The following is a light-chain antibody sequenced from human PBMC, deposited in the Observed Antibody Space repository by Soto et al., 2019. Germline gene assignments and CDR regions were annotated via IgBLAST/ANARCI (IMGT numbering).Light chain of an antibody. J-gene: IGLJ2*01. Sequence: QSALTQPASVSASPGQSITISCTGASSDVVGYNYVSWYQQYPGRAPTLIIYEVSHRPSGVSHRFSGSKSGTSASLAITGLRSDDEADYYCATWDDDLYTPIIGGGTKLTVL. CDR3: ATWDDDLYTPI. CDR1: SSDVVGYNY. CDR2: EVS. V-gene: IGLV2-14*01.